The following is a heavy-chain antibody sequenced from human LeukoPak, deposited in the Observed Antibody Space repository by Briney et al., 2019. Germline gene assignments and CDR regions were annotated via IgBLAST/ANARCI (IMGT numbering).Heavy chain of an antibody. CDR1: GFTFSSYW. CDR2: IKQDGSEK. Sequence: GGSLRLSCAASGFTFSSYWMSWVRQAPGKGLEWVANIKQDGSEKYYVDSVKGRFTISRDNAKNSLYLQMNSLRVEDTAVYYCARDRLIVGATGWFDPWGQGTLVTVSS. D-gene: IGHD1-26*01. V-gene: IGHV3-7*01. J-gene: IGHJ5*02. CDR3: ARDRLIVGATGWFDP.